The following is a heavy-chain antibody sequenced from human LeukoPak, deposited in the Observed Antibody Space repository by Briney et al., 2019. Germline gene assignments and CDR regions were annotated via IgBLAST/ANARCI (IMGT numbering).Heavy chain of an antibody. D-gene: IGHD6-13*01. V-gene: IGHV3-30-3*01. CDR1: GFTFSSYA. J-gene: IGHJ3*02. CDR3: ARMRSKQLRGAFDI. Sequence: GGSLRLSCAASGFTFSSYAMHWVRQAPGKGLEWVAVISYDGSNKYYADSVKGRFTISRDNSKNTLYLQMNSLRAEDTAVYYCARMRSKQLRGAFDIWGQGTMVTVSS. CDR2: ISYDGSNK.